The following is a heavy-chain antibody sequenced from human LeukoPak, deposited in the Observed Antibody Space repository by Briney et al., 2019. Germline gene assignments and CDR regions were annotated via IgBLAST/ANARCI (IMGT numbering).Heavy chain of an antibody. V-gene: IGHV3-7*03. CDR3: AKANY. CDR2: IEGDGGKK. Sequence: GGSLRLSCAASGLTFSSQWMTWVRQAPGKGPEWVANIEGDGGKKFYVDSVKGRFTISRDNAKNSLYLQMNSLRAEDTAVYYCAKANYWGQGTLVTVSS. J-gene: IGHJ4*02. CDR1: GLTFSSQW.